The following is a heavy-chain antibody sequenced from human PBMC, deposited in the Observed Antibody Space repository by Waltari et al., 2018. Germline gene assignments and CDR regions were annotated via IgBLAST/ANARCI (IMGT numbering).Heavy chain of an antibody. CDR3: ARGPSRGWFDP. D-gene: IGHD3-10*01. V-gene: IGHV1-3*01. Sequence: QVQLVQSGAEVKKPGASVTVSCKASGSTFTNYAIHWVRQAPGQRLEWMGWINAGNGNTKYSQKFQGRVTIARDTSASTAYMELSSLRSEDTAVYYCARGPSRGWFDPWGQGTLVTVSS. CDR2: INAGNGNT. CDR1: GSTFTNYA. J-gene: IGHJ5*02.